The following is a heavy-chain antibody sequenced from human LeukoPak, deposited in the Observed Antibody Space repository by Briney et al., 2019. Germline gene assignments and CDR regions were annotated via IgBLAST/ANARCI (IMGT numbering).Heavy chain of an antibody. J-gene: IGHJ4*02. V-gene: IGHV3-7*01. CDR2: IKQDGSEK. CDR1: GFTFSSYW. D-gene: IGHD1-26*01. CDR3: ARVQWELRGVGSYFEY. Sequence: PGGSRRLSCVVSGFTFSSYWMSWVRQAPGKGLEWVANIKQDGSEKYYVDSVKGRFTMSRDNAKNSLYLQMNGLRAEDTAVYYCARVQWELRGVGSYFEYWGQGALVTVSS.